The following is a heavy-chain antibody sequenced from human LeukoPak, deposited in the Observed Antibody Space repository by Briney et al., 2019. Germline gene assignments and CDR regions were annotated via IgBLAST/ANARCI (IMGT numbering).Heavy chain of an antibody. CDR1: GFTVSSNY. J-gene: IGHJ4*02. CDR3: ARVRPSYSGSWGAVDYFDY. D-gene: IGHD6-13*01. V-gene: IGHV3-53*01. Sequence: GGSLRLSYAASGFTVSSNYMSWVRQAPGKGLEWVSVIYSGGSTYYADSVKGRFTISRDNSKNTLYLQMNSLRAEDTDVYYCARVRPSYSGSWGAVDYFDYWGQGTLVTVSS. CDR2: IYSGGST.